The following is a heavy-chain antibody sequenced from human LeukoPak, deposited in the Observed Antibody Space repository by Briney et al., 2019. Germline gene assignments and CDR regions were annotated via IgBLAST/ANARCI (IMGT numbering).Heavy chain of an antibody. Sequence: ASVKVSCKASVGTFISYAISWVRQAPGQGLEWMGRIIPILGIANYAQKFQGRVTITADKSTSTAYMEMSSLRSEDTAVYYCARGDSHYDFWSGYYFDYWGQGTLVTVSS. J-gene: IGHJ4*02. CDR3: ARGDSHYDFWSGYYFDY. CDR1: VGTFISYA. CDR2: IIPILGIA. V-gene: IGHV1-69*04. D-gene: IGHD3-3*01.